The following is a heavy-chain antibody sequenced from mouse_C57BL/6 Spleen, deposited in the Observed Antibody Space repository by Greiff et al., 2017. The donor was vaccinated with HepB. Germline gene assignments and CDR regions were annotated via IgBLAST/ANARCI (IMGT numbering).Heavy chain of an antibody. CDR3: ARPPYYGSSSVWYFDV. CDR2: INPSTGGT. V-gene: IGHV1-42*01. J-gene: IGHJ1*03. D-gene: IGHD1-1*01. Sequence: VQLQQSGPELVKPGASVKISCKASGYSFTGYYMNWVKQSPEKSLEWIGEINPSTGGTTYNQKFKAKATLTVDKSSSTAYMQLKSLTSEDSAVYYCARPPYYGSSSVWYFDVWGTGTTVTVSS. CDR1: GYSFTGYY.